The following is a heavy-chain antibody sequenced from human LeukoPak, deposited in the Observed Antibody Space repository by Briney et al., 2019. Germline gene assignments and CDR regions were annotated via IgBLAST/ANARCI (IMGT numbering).Heavy chain of an antibody. CDR1: GFTFDDYA. Sequence: PGGSLRLSCAASGFTFDDYAMPWVRQAPGQGLEWVSGISWNSGSIGYADSVKGRFTISRDNAKNSLYLQMNSLRAEDTALYYCAKGSSVVPAATYLFDYWGQGTLVTVSS. D-gene: IGHD2-2*01. J-gene: IGHJ4*02. V-gene: IGHV3-9*01. CDR2: ISWNSGSI. CDR3: AKGSSVVPAATYLFDY.